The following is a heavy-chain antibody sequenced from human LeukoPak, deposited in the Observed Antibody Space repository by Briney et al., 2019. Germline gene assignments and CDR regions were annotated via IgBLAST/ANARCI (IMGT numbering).Heavy chain of an antibody. CDR3: ARLMNTAMAALD. J-gene: IGHJ4*02. V-gene: IGHV4-39*01. CDR2: IYCSGST. Sequence: SETLSLICTVSGVSITSTNYYCGWIRQPPGKVLEWIGTIYCSGSTYYIPSLTSRVTISVDTSKNQFSLKLSSVTAADTAVYFCARLMNTAMAALDWGQGTLVTVSS. D-gene: IGHD5-18*01. CDR1: GVSITSTNYY.